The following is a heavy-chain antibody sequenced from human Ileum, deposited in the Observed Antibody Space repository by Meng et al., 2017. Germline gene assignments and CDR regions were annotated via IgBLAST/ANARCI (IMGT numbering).Heavy chain of an antibody. CDR2: SNFEGTTT. CDR1: GFTFRSNW. Sequence: GESLKISWAASGFTFRSNWMHWVRQGPGKGLGWVSRSNFEGTTTTDADSVKGRFTISRDNAMNTLYLQMNSLRVEDTAVYYCVRDQTISGTGPHFDSWGQGTLVTVSS. CDR3: VRDQTISGTGPHFDS. V-gene: IGHV3-74*01. D-gene: IGHD3-10*01. J-gene: IGHJ4*02.